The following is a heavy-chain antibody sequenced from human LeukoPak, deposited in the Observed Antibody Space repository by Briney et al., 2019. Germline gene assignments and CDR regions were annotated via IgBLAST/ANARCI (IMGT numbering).Heavy chain of an antibody. Sequence: SVKVSCKASGGTFSSYAISWVRQAPGQGLEWMGRIIPILGIANYAQKFQGRVTITADKSTSTAYMELSSLRSEDTAVYYCARDRHDYYDSSGYINAFDIWGQGTMVTVSS. CDR1: GGTFSSYA. V-gene: IGHV1-69*04. D-gene: IGHD3-22*01. CDR2: IIPILGIA. J-gene: IGHJ3*02. CDR3: ARDRHDYYDSSGYINAFDI.